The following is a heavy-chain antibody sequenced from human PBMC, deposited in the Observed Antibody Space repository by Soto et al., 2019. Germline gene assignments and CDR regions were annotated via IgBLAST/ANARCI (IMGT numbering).Heavy chain of an antibody. CDR1: GGSISSGGYY. J-gene: IGHJ5*02. Sequence: QVQLQESGPGLVKPSQTLSLTCTVSGGSISSGGYYWSWIRQHPGKGLEWIGYIYYSGRTYYNPSLMSRVTISVDTSKNQFSLKLSSVTAADTAVYYCARVIGVLLGLRASWFDPWGQGTLVTVSS. D-gene: IGHD3-10*01. V-gene: IGHV4-31*03. CDR2: IYYSGRT. CDR3: ARVIGVLLGLRASWFDP.